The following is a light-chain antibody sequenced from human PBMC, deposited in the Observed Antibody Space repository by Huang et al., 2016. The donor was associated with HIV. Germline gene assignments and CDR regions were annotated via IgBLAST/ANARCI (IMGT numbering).Light chain of an antibody. Sequence: ERVLTQSPAALSMSLGERATLSCRASQSVSSNVAWYQQKPGQAPRLLIYGASTRATGIPVRFSGSGSETEFTLTISSLQSEDSAVYYCQQYNKWPPVTFGQGTQLDIK. CDR3: QQYNKWPPVT. CDR1: QSVSSN. CDR2: GAS. V-gene: IGKV3-15*01. J-gene: IGKJ5*01.